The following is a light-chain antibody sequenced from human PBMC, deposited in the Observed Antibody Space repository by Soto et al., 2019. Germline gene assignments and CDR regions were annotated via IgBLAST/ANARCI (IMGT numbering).Light chain of an antibody. CDR2: DAS. J-gene: IGKJ5*01. CDR1: QSVSSY. CDR3: QQYIKWPIT. Sequence: EIVWTQSPATLSLSPGERATLSCRASQSVSSYLAWYQQKPGQAPRLLIYDASNRATGIPARFSGSGSGTEFTLTVSSLQSEDFAVYYCQQYIKWPITFGQGTRLEIK. V-gene: IGKV3-11*01.